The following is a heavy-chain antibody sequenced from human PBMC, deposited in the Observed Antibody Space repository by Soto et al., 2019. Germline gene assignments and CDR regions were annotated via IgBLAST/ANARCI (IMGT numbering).Heavy chain of an antibody. CDR3: ASLGPTIDY. CDR1: GGSINNYY. V-gene: IGHV4-4*07. J-gene: IGHJ4*02. CDR2: FHPVAES. D-gene: IGHD1-26*01. Sequence: QVRLQESGPRLVRPSETLSITCTVSGGSINNYYWNWIRQPAGRGLEWLGRFHPVAESHYNASLRSRISMSSDASKNQVSLNLNSVTAADTALYYCASLGPTIDYWGPGIRVTVSP.